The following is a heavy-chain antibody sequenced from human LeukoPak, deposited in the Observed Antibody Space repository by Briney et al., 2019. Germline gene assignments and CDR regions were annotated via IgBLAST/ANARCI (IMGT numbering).Heavy chain of an antibody. D-gene: IGHD1-26*01. CDR3: ASRVWVGATFHYYYYMDV. J-gene: IGHJ6*03. CDR1: GFTFSDYY. V-gene: IGHV3-11*04. CDR2: ISSSGSTI. Sequence: GGSLRLSCAASGFTFSDYYMSWIRQAPGKGLEWVSYISSSGSTIYYADSVKGRFTISRDNAKNSLYLQMNSLRAEDTAVYYCASRVWVGATFHYYYYMDVWGKGTTVTVSS.